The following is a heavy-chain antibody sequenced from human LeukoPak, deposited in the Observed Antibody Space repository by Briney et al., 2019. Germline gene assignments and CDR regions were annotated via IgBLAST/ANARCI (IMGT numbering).Heavy chain of an antibody. CDR2: INEDGSYK. V-gene: IGHV3-7*01. D-gene: IGHD2-21*02. CDR1: GFTFTSYW. CDR3: ARDATRGGDNDY. Sequence: GGSLRLSCAVSGFTFTSYWMSWVRQAPGKGLEWVANINEDGSYKFHADSVKGRLTISRDNSKNSLYLQMCSLRADDTAVYYCARDATRGGDNDYWGQGTRVIVSS. J-gene: IGHJ4*02.